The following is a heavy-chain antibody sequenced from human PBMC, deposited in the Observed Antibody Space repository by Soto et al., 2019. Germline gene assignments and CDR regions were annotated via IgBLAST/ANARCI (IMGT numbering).Heavy chain of an antibody. D-gene: IGHD3-22*01. J-gene: IGHJ4*02. V-gene: IGHV4-39*01. Sequence: PSETLSLTCTVSGGSISSSSYYWGWIRQPPGKGLEWIGGIDYSGSPYYNPSLKSRVTISVDTSKNQFSLKLSSVTAADTAVYYCARQGRNYYDSSGYYPWYFDYWGQGTLVTVSS. CDR2: IDYSGSP. CDR1: GGSISSSSYY. CDR3: ARQGRNYYDSSGYYPWYFDY.